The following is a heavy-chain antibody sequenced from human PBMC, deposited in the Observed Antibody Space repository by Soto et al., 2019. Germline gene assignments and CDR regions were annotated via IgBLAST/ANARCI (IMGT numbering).Heavy chain of an antibody. Sequence: QVQLVESGGGVVQPGRSLRLSCAASGFSFSSYDIHWVRQAPGKGLEWVAIISRDGSKKDYGDSVKGRFAISRDNSKNMVYLQIKSLGAEDTAVYYCAKNNGLTGNLTYWGQGTLVTVSS. CDR2: ISRDGSKK. V-gene: IGHV3-30*18. J-gene: IGHJ4*02. CDR1: GFSFSSYD. CDR3: AKNNGLTGNLTY. D-gene: IGHD1-1*01.